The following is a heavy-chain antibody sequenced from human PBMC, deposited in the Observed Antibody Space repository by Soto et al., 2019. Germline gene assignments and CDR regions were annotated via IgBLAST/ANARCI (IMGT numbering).Heavy chain of an antibody. CDR1: GFSLITSLIC. CDR3: ARTYYDILTGYYPSPYYFDY. CDR2: IDWDDDK. Sequence: DSGPTLVNPTQTLTLTFTFSGFSLITSLICVSWIRHPPGKALEWLALIDWDDDKYYSTSLKTRLTISKDTSKNQVVLTMTNMDPVDTATYYCARTYYDILTGYYPSPYYFDYWGQGTLVTVSS. J-gene: IGHJ4*02. V-gene: IGHV2-70*01. D-gene: IGHD3-9*01.